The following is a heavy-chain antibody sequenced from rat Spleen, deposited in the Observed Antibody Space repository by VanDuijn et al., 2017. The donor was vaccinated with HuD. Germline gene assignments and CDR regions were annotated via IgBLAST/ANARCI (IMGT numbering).Heavy chain of an antibody. J-gene: IGHJ4*01. CDR2: IRSSGSS. CDR3: ARWDYYDGTYGVMDA. CDR1: GYSITTNY. D-gene: IGHD1-12*02. Sequence: EVQLQESGPGLVKPSQSLSLTCSITGYSITTNYWGWIRKFPGNKMEWIGHIRSSGSSSYNPSLESRISITRDTSKNQFFLHLNSVTAEDTATYYCARWDYYDGTYGVMDAWGQGASVTVSS. V-gene: IGHV3-1*01.